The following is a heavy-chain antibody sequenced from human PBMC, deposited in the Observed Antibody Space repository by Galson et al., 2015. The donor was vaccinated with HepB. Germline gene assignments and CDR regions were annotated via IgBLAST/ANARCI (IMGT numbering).Heavy chain of an antibody. CDR3: ADPPSGF. D-gene: IGHD3-10*01. V-gene: IGHV3-7*03. Sequence: SLRLSCATSGFTFSNYWMTWVRQAPGKGLEWMASISQDGSKTFYVDSVDGRFTISRDNAKNSLYLQMNSLRVEDRSVYYCADPPSGFWGQVTPVTVPS. CDR1: GFTFSNYW. J-gene: IGHJ4*02. CDR2: ISQDGSKT.